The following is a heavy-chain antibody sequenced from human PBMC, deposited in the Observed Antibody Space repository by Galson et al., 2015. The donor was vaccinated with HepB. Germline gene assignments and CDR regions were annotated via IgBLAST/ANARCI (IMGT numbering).Heavy chain of an antibody. CDR1: YA. D-gene: IGHD3-22*01. CDR3: SSGYYYVDEEEVGRENFDY. J-gene: IGHJ4*02. Sequence: YAMYWVRQAPGKGLEWVAVISYDGNNKYYTDSVKGRFAISRDNSKNTVSLQMNSLKAEDMAMYYNSSGYYYVDEEEVGRENFDYWGQGALVTVSS. V-gene: IGHV3-30*09. CDR2: ISYDGNNK.